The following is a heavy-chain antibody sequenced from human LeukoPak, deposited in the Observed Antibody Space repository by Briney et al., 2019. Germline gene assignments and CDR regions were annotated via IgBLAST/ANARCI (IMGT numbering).Heavy chain of an antibody. CDR3: ASAGYSSGWYGWFDP. CDR2: IYHSGST. V-gene: IGHV4-59*01. CDR1: GGSISSYY. Sequence: SETLSLTCTVSGGSISSYYWSWIRQPPGKGLEWIGYIYHSGSTNYNPSLKSRVTISVDTSKNQFSLKLSSVTAADTAVYYCASAGYSSGWYGWFDPWGQGTLVTVSS. D-gene: IGHD6-19*01. J-gene: IGHJ5*02.